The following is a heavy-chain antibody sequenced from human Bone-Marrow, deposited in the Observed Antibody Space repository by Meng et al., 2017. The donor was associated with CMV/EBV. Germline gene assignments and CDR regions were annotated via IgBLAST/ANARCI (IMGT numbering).Heavy chain of an antibody. CDR2: IYYSGST. CDR1: GGSISSYY. V-gene: IGHV4-59*01. D-gene: IGHD5-18*01. CDR3: ARELGGRTAMATSSLNWFEP. J-gene: IGHJ5*02. Sequence: SETLSLTCTVSGGSISSYYWSWIRQPPGKGLEWIGYIYYSGSTNYNPSLKSRVTISVDTSKNQFSLKLSSVTAADTAVYYCARELGGRTAMATSSLNWFEPWGQETLVTVSS.